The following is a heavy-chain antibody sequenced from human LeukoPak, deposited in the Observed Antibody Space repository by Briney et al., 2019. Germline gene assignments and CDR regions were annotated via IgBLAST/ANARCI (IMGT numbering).Heavy chain of an antibody. J-gene: IGHJ4*02. CDR3: ARVEYSSSPHFDY. D-gene: IGHD6-6*01. V-gene: IGHV3-53*05. CDR1: GFIVRSNY. Sequence: GGSLRLSCAASGFIVRSNYMSWVRQAPGKGLEWVSVIYSGGNTYYADSVKGRFTISRDNSKNTLYLQMNSLRAEDTAVYYCARVEYSSSPHFDYWGQGTLVTVSS. CDR2: IYSGGNT.